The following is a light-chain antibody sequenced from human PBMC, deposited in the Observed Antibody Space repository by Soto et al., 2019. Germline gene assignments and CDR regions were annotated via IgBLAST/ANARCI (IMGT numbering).Light chain of an antibody. CDR3: QQYGSSGT. CDR2: GAS. Sequence: EIVLTQSPATLSFSPGERATLSCRASQSVSSYLAWYQQKPGQAPRLLIYGASNRATGIPDRFSGSGSGTDFTLTISRLEPEDFAVYYCQQYGSSGTFGQGTKV. CDR1: QSVSSY. J-gene: IGKJ1*01. V-gene: IGKV3-20*01.